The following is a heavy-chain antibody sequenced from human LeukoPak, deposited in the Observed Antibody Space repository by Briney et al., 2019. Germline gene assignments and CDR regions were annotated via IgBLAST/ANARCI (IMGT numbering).Heavy chain of an antibody. D-gene: IGHD2-2*01. CDR1: RYTFTGYY. J-gene: IGHJ4*02. V-gene: IGHV1-2*02. CDR2: INPNSGCT. CDR3: ARASRRYCSSTSWLYFDY. Sequence: GASVKVSCKASRYTFTGYYMHWVRQAHGQGLDWMGLINPNSGCTNYAQKFQGRVPMTRDTCNSTAYTELSRPWSDDTAVYYGARASRRYCSSTSWLYFDYWGQGTLVTVSS.